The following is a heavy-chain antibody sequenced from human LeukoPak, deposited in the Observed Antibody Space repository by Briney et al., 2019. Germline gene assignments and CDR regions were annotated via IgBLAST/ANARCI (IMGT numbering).Heavy chain of an antibody. CDR1: GFTFSSYG. D-gene: IGHD4-17*01. J-gene: IGHJ3*02. V-gene: IGHV3-30*18. CDR2: ISYDGSNK. Sequence: GGSLRLSCAASGFTFSSYGMHWLRQAPGKGLEWVAVISYDGSNKYYADSVKGRFTISRDNSKNTLYLQMNSLRAEDTAVYYCAKDSTTVTTSMGEAFDIWGQGTMVTVSS. CDR3: AKDSTTVTTSMGEAFDI.